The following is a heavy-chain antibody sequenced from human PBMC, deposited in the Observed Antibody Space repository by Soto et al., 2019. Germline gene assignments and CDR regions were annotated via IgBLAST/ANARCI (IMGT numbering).Heavy chain of an antibody. CDR1: GGTFSSYT. CDR2: IIPILGIA. CDR3: ARLRYSSSWTHGAFDI. D-gene: IGHD6-13*01. Sequence: QVQLVQSGAEVKKPGSSVKVSCKASGGTFSSYTISWVRQAPGQGLEWMGRIIPILGIANYAQKFQGRVTITADKSTSTAYMELSSLRSEDTAVYYCARLRYSSSWTHGAFDIWGQGTMVTVSS. J-gene: IGHJ3*02. V-gene: IGHV1-69*02.